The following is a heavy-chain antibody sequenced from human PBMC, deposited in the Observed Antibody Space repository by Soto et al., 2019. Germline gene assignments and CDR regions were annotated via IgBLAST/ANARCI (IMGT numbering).Heavy chain of an antibody. D-gene: IGHD2-2*01. CDR1: GFLVSSDY. CDR3: ARHLWDV. J-gene: IGHJ6*02. Sequence: GGSLRLSCAATGFLVSSDYMSWVRQAPGKGLEWVSVIYSDGNTYYAASVKGRFTISRDNSKNTVYLQMNSLRAEDTAVYYCARHLWDVWGQGTTVTVSS. CDR2: IYSDGNT. V-gene: IGHV3-53*01.